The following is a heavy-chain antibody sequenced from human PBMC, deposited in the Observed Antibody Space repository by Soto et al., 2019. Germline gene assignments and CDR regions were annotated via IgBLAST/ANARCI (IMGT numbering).Heavy chain of an antibody. CDR3: AKVNSGSYYHFDY. D-gene: IGHD1-26*01. Sequence: EVQLLESGGGLVQPGGSLRLSCEASGFTFSICAMSWVHQAPGKGLEWVSGISGSGSSTYYADSVKGRFTISRDNSKKTLYLQMNSLRAEDTAAYYCAKVNSGSYYHFDYWGQGTLVTVSS. CDR1: GFTFSICA. CDR2: ISGSGSST. V-gene: IGHV3-23*01. J-gene: IGHJ4*02.